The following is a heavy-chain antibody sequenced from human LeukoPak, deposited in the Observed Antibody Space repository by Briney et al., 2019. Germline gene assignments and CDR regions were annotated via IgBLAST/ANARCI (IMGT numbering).Heavy chain of an antibody. D-gene: IGHD3-22*01. CDR1: GGSFSGYY. Sequence: PSETLSLTCAVYGGSFSGYYWSWIRQPPGKGLEWIGEINHIGSTNYNASLKSRVIISVDMSKNQFSLTLTSVTAADTAVYYCARLWYYDSSGYPDYWGQGTLVTVSS. V-gene: IGHV4-34*01. CDR2: INHIGST. CDR3: ARLWYYDSSGYPDY. J-gene: IGHJ4*02.